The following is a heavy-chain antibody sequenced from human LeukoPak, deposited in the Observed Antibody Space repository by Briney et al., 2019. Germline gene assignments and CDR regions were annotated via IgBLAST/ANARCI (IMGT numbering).Heavy chain of an antibody. CDR2: ISGSGGST. V-gene: IGHV3-23*01. CDR1: GFTFSSYA. J-gene: IGHJ4*02. CDR3: AKDSTYYYGSGSVY. D-gene: IGHD3-10*01. Sequence: GGSLRLSCAASGFTFSSYAMSWVRQAPGKGLEWVSAISGSGGSTYYADSVKGRFTISRDNSKNTLYLQMNSLRAEDTAVYYCAKDSTYYYGSGSVYWGQGTLVTVSS.